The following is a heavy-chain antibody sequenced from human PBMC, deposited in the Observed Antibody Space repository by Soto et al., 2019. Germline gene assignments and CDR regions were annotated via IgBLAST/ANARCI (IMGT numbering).Heavy chain of an antibody. J-gene: IGHJ6*02. CDR1: GYSFTSYW. Sequence: GESLKISCKGSGYSFTSYWIGWVRQMPGKGLEWMGRIDPSDSYTNYSPSFQGHVTISADKSISTAYLQWSSLKASDTAMYYCARVNSNYELPPYYYYYYGMDVWGQGTTVTVSS. D-gene: IGHD4-4*01. CDR3: ARVNSNYELPPYYYYYYGMDV. CDR2: IDPSDSYT. V-gene: IGHV5-10-1*01.